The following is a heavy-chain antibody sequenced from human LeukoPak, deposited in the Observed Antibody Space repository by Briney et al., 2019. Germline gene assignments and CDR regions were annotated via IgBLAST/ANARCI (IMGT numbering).Heavy chain of an antibody. Sequence: ASVKVSYKASGGTFSSYAISWVRQAPGQGLEWMGGIIPIFGTANYAQKFQGRVTITADKSTSTAYMELSSLRSEDTAVYYCAMGDYVWGSYRRHFDYWGQGTLVTVSS. J-gene: IGHJ4*02. CDR1: GGTFSSYA. D-gene: IGHD3-16*02. V-gene: IGHV1-69*06. CDR2: IIPIFGTA. CDR3: AMGDYVWGSYRRHFDY.